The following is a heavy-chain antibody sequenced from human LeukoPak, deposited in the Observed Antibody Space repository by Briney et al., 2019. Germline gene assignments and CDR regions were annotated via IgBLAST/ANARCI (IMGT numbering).Heavy chain of an antibody. D-gene: IGHD5-24*01. J-gene: IGHJ4*02. CDR3: ARGAGYNYPYYFDY. CDR2: IYGGGNI. Sequence: GGSLRLSCAASGFTVSSNYMNWVRQAPGKGLEWVSVIYGGGNIYYADSVKGRFTISRDNSKNTLYLQMNSPRAEDTAVYYCARGAGYNYPYYFDYWGQGTLVTVSS. V-gene: IGHV3-53*01. CDR1: GFTVSSNY.